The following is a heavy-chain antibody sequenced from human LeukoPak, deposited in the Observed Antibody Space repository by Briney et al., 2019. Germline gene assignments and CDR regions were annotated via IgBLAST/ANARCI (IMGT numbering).Heavy chain of an antibody. CDR3: ARIDYSNAFDI. CDR2: MNPNSGNS. CDR1: GYTFTSHD. V-gene: IGHV1-8*03. D-gene: IGHD4-11*01. J-gene: IGHJ3*02. Sequence: ASVKVSCKASGYTFTSHDINWVRQATGQGLEWMGWMNPNSGNSGCAQKFQGRVTITRNTSISTAYMELSSLRSEDTGVYYCARIDYSNAFDIWGQGTMVTVSS.